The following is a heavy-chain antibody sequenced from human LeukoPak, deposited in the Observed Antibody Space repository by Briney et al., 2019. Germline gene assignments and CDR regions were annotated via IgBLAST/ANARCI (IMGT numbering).Heavy chain of an antibody. CDR1: GGSISSHY. CDR2: IYYSGST. J-gene: IGHJ6*03. CDR3: ARGRSSWTYYYYYYMDV. Sequence: SETLSLTCTVSGGSISSHYWSWIRQPPGKGLEWIGYIYYSGSTNYNPSLKSRVTISVDTSKNQFSLKLSSVTAADRAVYYCARGRSSWTYYYYYYMDVWGKGTTVTVSS. V-gene: IGHV4-59*11. D-gene: IGHD6-13*01.